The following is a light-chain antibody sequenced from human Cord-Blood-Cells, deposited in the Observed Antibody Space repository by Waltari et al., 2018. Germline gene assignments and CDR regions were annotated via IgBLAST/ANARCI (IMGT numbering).Light chain of an antibody. Sequence: EIVLPQSPATLSLSPGERATLSCRASQSVSSYLAWYQQKPGQAPRLLIYDASNRANGIPARFSGSGSGTDFTLTISSLEPEDFAVYYCQQRSNWPITFGQGTRLEIK. CDR1: QSVSSY. J-gene: IGKJ5*01. V-gene: IGKV3-11*01. CDR3: QQRSNWPIT. CDR2: DAS.